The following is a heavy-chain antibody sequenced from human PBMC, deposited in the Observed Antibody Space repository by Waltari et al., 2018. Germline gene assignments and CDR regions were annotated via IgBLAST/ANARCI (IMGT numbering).Heavy chain of an antibody. J-gene: IGHJ4*02. CDR2: INHSGST. D-gene: IGHD3-3*01. Sequence: QVQLQQWGAGLLKPSETLSLTCAVYGGSFSGYYWSWIRQPPGKGLEWIGEINHSGSTNYNPSLKSRVTISVDTSKNQFSLKLSSVTAADTAVYYCARHWTGLRFLKWLLTNYFDYWGQGTLVTVSS. CDR3: ARHWTGLRFLKWLLTNYFDY. V-gene: IGHV4-34*01. CDR1: GGSFSGYY.